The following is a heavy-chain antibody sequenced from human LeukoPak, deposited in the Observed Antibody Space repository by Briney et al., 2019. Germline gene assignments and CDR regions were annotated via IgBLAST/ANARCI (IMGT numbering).Heavy chain of an antibody. J-gene: IGHJ4*02. Sequence: PSETLSLTCAVSGGSISSSNWWSWVRQPPGKGLEWIGEIYHSGSTNYNPSLKSRVTISVDKSKNQFSLKLSSVTAADTAVYYCASGGGYCSGGGCFFDYWGQGTLVTVSS. CDR1: GGSISSSNW. CDR2: IYHSGST. V-gene: IGHV4-4*02. CDR3: ASGGGYCSGGGCFFDY. D-gene: IGHD2-15*01.